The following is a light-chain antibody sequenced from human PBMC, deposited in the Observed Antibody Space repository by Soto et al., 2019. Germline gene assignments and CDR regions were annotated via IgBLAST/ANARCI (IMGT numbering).Light chain of an antibody. CDR3: QSYDSSLSGSV. CDR2: GNS. Sequence: QSVLTQPPSVSGAPGQRVTISCTGSSSNIGAAYDVHWYQQFPGTTPKLLICGNSNRPSGVPDRFSGSKSGTSASLAITGLQAEDEADYYCQSYDSSLSGSVFGGGTKLTVL. J-gene: IGLJ2*01. CDR1: SSNIGAAYD. V-gene: IGLV1-40*01.